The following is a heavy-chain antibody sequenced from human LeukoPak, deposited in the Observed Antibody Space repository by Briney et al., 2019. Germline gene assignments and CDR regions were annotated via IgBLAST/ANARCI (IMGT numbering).Heavy chain of an antibody. J-gene: IGHJ4*02. CDR2: ISSSGSTI. V-gene: IGHV3-48*03. CDR1: GFTFSSYE. CDR3: ARETYYYDSSGYPSIDY. Sequence: GGSLRLSCAASGFTFSSYEMNWVRQAPGEGLERVSYISSSGSTIYYADSVKGRFTISRDNAKNSLYLQMNSLRAEDTAVYYCARETYYYDSSGYPSIDYWGQGTLVTVSS. D-gene: IGHD3-22*01.